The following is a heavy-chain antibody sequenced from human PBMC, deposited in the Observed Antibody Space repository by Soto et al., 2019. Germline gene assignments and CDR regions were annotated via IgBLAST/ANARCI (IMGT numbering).Heavy chain of an antibody. D-gene: IGHD1-1*01. Sequence: QVQLVQSGAEVKKPGSSVKVSCKASGGTFSSYAISWVRQAPGQGLEWMGGIIPIFGTANYAQKFQGRVTITADEATSTAYLELSSLRSVDTAVYYCARIGPPEDGGGYPTWGQGTLVTVSS. J-gene: IGHJ5*02. CDR1: GGTFSSYA. CDR2: IIPIFGTA. CDR3: ARIGPPEDGGGYPT. V-gene: IGHV1-69*12.